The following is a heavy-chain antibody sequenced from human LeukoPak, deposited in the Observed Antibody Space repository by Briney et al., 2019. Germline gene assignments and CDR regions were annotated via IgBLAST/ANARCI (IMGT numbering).Heavy chain of an antibody. V-gene: IGHV1-69*04. Sequence: RASVKLPCKASGGTFSSYAISWVRQAPGQGLEWMGRIIPIFGIANYAQKSQGRVTITADKSTSTACMELSSLRSEDTAVYYCARDLGMGCSGGSCYAPFDYWGQGTLVTVSS. J-gene: IGHJ4*02. CDR1: GGTFSSYA. CDR3: ARDLGMGCSGGSCYAPFDY. CDR2: IIPIFGIA. D-gene: IGHD2-15*01.